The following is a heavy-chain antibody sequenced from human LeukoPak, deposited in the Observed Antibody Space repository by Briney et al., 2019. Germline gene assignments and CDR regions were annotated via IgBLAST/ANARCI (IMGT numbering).Heavy chain of an antibody. D-gene: IGHD3-9*01. V-gene: IGHV3-48*04. CDR3: ARGLGHDY. Sequence: GGSLRLSCAASGFTFTSYWVHWVRQAPGKGLEWVSYIRGSGSTISYADSVKGRFTISRHNAKNSLYLQMNSLRAEDTAVYYCARGLGHDYWGQETLVTVSS. CDR2: IRGSGSTI. CDR1: GFTFTSYW. J-gene: IGHJ4*02.